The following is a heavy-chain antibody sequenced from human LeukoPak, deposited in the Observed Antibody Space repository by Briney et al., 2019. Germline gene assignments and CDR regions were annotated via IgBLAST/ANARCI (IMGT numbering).Heavy chain of an antibody. D-gene: IGHD6-19*01. CDR1: GGSISSYY. CDR2: IYYSGST. J-gene: IGHJ4*02. CDR3: ASSPGYSSGYGLVRAIDY. Sequence: LETLSLTCTVSGGSISSYYWSWIRQPPGKGLEWVGYIYYSGSTNYNPSLKSRVTISVDTSKNQFSLKLSSVTAADTAVYYCASSPGYSSGYGLVRAIDYWGQGTLVTVSS. V-gene: IGHV4-59*12.